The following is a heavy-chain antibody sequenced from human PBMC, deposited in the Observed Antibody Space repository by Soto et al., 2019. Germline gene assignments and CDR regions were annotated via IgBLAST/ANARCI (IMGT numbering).Heavy chain of an antibody. CDR3: VTRGGYYDSGAYYD. Sequence: QVHLQESGPGLVKPSGTLSLTCAVSGGSITSSYWWSWVRQPPGKGLEWVGEIFHTGNTKYNPSLKSRVSVSVDKSKNQFSLTLTSVTDADTAVYYCVTRGGYYDSGAYYDWGQGTQVTVSS. V-gene: IGHV4-4*02. CDR1: GGSITSSYW. J-gene: IGHJ4*02. D-gene: IGHD3-22*01. CDR2: IFHTGNT.